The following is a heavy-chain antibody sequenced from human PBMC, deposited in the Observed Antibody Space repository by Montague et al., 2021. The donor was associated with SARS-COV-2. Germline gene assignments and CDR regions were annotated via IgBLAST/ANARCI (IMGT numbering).Heavy chain of an antibody. D-gene: IGHD2-2*01. CDR3: ARLHCSSTSCYYLFFAVTYHFDY. J-gene: IGHJ4*02. CDR2: IYYSGST. V-gene: IGHV4-39*01. Sequence: SETLSLTCTVSGGSISSSSYYWGWIRQPPGKGLEWIGSIYYSGSTYYNPSLKSRATISVDTSKNQFSLKLSSVTAADTAVYYCARLHCSSTSCYYLFFAVTYHFDYWGQGTLVTVSS. CDR1: GGSISSSSYY.